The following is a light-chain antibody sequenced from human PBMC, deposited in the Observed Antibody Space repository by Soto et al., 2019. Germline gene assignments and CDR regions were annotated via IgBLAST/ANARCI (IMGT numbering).Light chain of an antibody. CDR1: QSVSNS. V-gene: IGKV3-11*01. CDR3: QQRSNWQIT. CDR2: GAS. J-gene: IGKJ3*01. Sequence: EIVLTQSPATLSLSPGERATLSCRASQSVSNSLVWYQQKPGQAPRLLIYGASNRATGIPARFSGSGSGTDFTLTISSLEPEDFAVYYCQQRSNWQITFGPGNKVDIE.